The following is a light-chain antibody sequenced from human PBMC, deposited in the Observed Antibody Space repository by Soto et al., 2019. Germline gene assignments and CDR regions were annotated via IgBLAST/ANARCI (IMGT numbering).Light chain of an antibody. CDR1: SSNIGAGYD. CDR2: GNS. CDR3: QSYDSSLSGWV. V-gene: IGLV1-40*01. J-gene: IGLJ3*02. Sequence: QSVLTQPPSVSGAPGQRVTISCTGSSSNIGAGYDVHWYQQLPGTAPKLLIYGNSNRPSGVPDRFSGSKSGTSASLAITGLRAGDEADYDCQSYDSSLSGWVFGGGTKVTVL.